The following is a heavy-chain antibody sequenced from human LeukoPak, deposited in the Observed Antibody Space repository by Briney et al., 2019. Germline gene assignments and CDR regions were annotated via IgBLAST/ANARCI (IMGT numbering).Heavy chain of an antibody. CDR3: ARKYSLGSYSYAYHI. Sequence: KPSETLSLTCTVSGDSMRSFDSSFVRQPAGKGLEWIGRIHTSGTTWYNASLKSRVAMSVDTSKNQFSLKLSSVTAADTAVYYCARKYSLGSYSYAYHIWGQGTMVTVSS. D-gene: IGHD3-10*01. CDR1: GDSMRSFD. J-gene: IGHJ3*02. V-gene: IGHV4-4*07. CDR2: IHTSGTT.